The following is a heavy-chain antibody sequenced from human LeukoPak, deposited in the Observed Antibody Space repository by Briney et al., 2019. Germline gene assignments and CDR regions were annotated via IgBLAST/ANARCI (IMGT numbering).Heavy chain of an antibody. Sequence: SETLSLTCTVSGGSISSYYWSWIRQPPGKGLEWIGYIYYSGSTNYNPSLKSRVTISVDTSKNQFSLKLSSVTAADTAVYYCARVGIPHRFLNWFDPWGQGTLVTVSS. CDR2: IYYSGST. CDR1: GGSISSYY. CDR3: ARVGIPHRFLNWFDP. V-gene: IGHV4-59*01. J-gene: IGHJ5*02. D-gene: IGHD2-21*01.